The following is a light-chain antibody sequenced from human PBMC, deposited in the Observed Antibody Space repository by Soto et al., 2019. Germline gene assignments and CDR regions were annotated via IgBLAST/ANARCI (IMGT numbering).Light chain of an antibody. J-gene: IGKJ1*01. CDR3: QHSTCHSEA. CDR1: QTSSSW. Sequence: IQMTMSSSTLSGSVRDRVTMTCLASQTSSSWLAWYQQKPVKAPKLLIYKASTLKSGVPSRFSGSGSGTEFPLTISSLQPDDFAPYYCQHSTCHSEAFGQGTNVDNK. V-gene: IGKV1-5*03. CDR2: KAS.